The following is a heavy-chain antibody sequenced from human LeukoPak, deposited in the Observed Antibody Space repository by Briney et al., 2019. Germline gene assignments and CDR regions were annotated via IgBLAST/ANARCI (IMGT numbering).Heavy chain of an antibody. CDR2: IKEDGSEK. D-gene: IGHD3-9*01. Sequence: PGGSLRLSCAASGFTFSSYWVSWVRQAPGKGLEWVANIKEDGSEKYYVDSVKGRFTISRDNAKNSLYLQMNSLRAEDTAVYYCARDSGILTGYYNMEMTYWGQGTLVTVSS. V-gene: IGHV3-7*01. J-gene: IGHJ4*02. CDR1: GFTFSSYW. CDR3: ARDSGILTGYYNMEMTY.